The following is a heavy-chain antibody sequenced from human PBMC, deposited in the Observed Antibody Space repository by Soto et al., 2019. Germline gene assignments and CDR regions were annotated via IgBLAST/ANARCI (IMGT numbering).Heavy chain of an antibody. J-gene: IGHJ6*02. V-gene: IGHV3-30-3*01. Sequence: QVQLVESGAGVNQPGRSVRLSCAASGFTFSSYAMHWVRQAPGKGLEWVAVISYDGSNEYYADSVKGRFTISRDKSKNTQYMQMNCLKAADTDVYHCARVVPDFWCGYSGAMDVWGQGTPVTVSS. D-gene: IGHD3-3*01. CDR1: GFTFSSYA. CDR2: ISYDGSNE. CDR3: ARVVPDFWCGYSGAMDV.